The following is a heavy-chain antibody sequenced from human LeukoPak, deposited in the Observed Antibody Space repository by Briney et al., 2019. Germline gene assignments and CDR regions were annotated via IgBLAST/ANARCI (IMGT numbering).Heavy chain of an antibody. V-gene: IGHV3-64*01. CDR2: IDPNGEAS. J-gene: IGHJ5*02. CDR3: ASQGGRTGAYDP. CDR1: GFTFSGCV. D-gene: IGHD3/OR15-3a*01. Sequence: GGSLRLSCAASGFTFSGCVMLWVRQAPGMGLEYVSSIDPNGEASYYANSVKGRFSISRDNSNNMLYLQLDSLTIADMDSDYCASQGGRTGAYDPWGQGTLVTVAS.